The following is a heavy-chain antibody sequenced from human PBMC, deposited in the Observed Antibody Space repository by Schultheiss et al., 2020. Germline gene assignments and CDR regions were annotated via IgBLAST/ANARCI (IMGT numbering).Heavy chain of an antibody. D-gene: IGHD3-10*01. CDR3: ARMGLWFGELPYYYGMDV. J-gene: IGHJ6*02. CDR2: ISYDGSNK. V-gene: IGHV3-30-3*01. CDR1: GFTFSSYA. Sequence: GESLKISCAASGFTFSSYAMHWVRQAPGKGLEWVAVISYDGSNKYYADSVKGRFTISRDNSKNTLYLQMNSLRAEDTAVYYCARMGLWFGELPYYYGMDVWGQGTTVNVSS.